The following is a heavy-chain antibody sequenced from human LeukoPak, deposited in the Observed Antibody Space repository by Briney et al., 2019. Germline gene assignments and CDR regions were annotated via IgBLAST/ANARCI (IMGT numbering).Heavy chain of an antibody. D-gene: IGHD3-10*01. CDR1: GYTLTELS. CDR2: FDPEDGET. V-gene: IGHV1-24*01. CDR3: ATATMVRGVRSWFDP. Sequence: GASVKVSCKVSGYTLTELSMHWVRQAPGKGLEWMGGFDPEDGETIYAQRFQGRVTMTEDTSTDTAYMELSSLRSEDTAVYYCATATMVRGVRSWFDPWGQGTLVTVSS. J-gene: IGHJ5*02.